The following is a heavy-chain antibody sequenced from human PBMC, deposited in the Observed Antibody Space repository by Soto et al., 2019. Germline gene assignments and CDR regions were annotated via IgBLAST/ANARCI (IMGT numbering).Heavy chain of an antibody. Sequence: ASVTVSCKTSGYTFTRYGIIWARQAPGQGLEWMGWISAYNGNTNYAQKFQGRVTITRDTSASTAYMELSSLRSEDTAVYYCARVRIGRKYYFDYWGQGTLVTVSS. CDR3: ARVRIGRKYYFDY. D-gene: IGHD3-16*02. CDR1: GYTFTRYG. V-gene: IGHV1-18*01. CDR2: ISAYNGNT. J-gene: IGHJ4*02.